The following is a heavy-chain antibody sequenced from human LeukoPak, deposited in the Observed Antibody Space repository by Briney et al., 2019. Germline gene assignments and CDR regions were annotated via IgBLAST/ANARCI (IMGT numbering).Heavy chain of an antibody. D-gene: IGHD6-13*01. CDR1: GGSIRSYF. CDR2: ISSSGST. V-gene: IGHV4-59*12. CDR3: ARGDLAAAGTKGRVPTSFDY. Sequence: SETLSLTCTVSGGSIRSYFWSWIRQPPEKGLEWIGYISSSGSTNYNPSLKSRVTISVDPSKKQFFLKLSSVAAADTAVYYCARGDLAAAGTKGRVPTSFDYWGQGTLVTVSS. J-gene: IGHJ4*02.